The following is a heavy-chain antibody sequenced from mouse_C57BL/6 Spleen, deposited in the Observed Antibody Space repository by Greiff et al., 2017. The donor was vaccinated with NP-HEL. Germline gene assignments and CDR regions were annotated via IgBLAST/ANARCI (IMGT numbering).Heavy chain of an antibody. CDR2: IDPETGGT. V-gene: IGHV1-15*01. CDR1: GYTFTDYE. J-gene: IGHJ4*01. CDR3: TRCPNGDYYAMDY. Sequence: VQLQQSGAELVRPGASVTLSCKASGYTFTDYEMHWVKQTPVHGLEWIGAIDPETGGTAYNQKFKGKAILTADKSSSTAYMELRSLTSEDSAVYYCTRCPNGDYYAMDYWGQGTSVTVSS.